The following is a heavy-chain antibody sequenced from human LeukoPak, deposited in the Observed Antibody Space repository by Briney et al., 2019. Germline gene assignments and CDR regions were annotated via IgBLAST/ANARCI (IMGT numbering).Heavy chain of an antibody. CDR1: GFTFSSYW. Sequence: GGSLRLSCAASGFTFSSYWMSWVRQAPGKGLEWVANIKQDGSEKYYVDSVKGRFTISRDNAKNSLYLQMNSLRAEDTAVYYCARERFGELLPLPDAFDIWGQGTMVTVSS. CDR3: ARERFGELLPLPDAFDI. V-gene: IGHV3-7*01. CDR2: IKQDGSEK. D-gene: IGHD3-10*01. J-gene: IGHJ3*02.